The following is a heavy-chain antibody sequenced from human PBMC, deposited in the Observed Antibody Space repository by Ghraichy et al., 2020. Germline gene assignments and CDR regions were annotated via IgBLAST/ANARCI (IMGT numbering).Heavy chain of an antibody. V-gene: IGHV4-59*08. Sequence: SQTLSLTCTVSGGSISSYYWSWIRQPPGKGLEWIGYIYYSGSTNYNPSLKSRVTISVDTSKNQFSLKLSSVTAADTAVYYCARHDRGVIRYFDWPGYFDYWGQGTLVTVSS. J-gene: IGHJ4*02. CDR2: IYYSGST. CDR1: GGSISSYY. D-gene: IGHD3-9*01. CDR3: ARHDRGVIRYFDWPGYFDY.